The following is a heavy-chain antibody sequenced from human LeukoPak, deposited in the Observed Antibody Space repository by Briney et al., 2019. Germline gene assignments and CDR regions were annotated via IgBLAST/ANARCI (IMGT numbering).Heavy chain of an antibody. CDR1: GFTFSSYW. V-gene: IGHV3-74*01. CDR3: ARDGIWSGYYQDGY. CDR2: INSDGSST. D-gene: IGHD3-3*01. J-gene: IGHJ4*02. Sequence: PGGSLRLSCAASGFTFSSYWMHWVRQAPGKGLVWVSRINSDGSSTSYADSVKGRFTISRDNAKNTLYLQMNSLRADDTAVYYCARDGIWSGYYQDGYWGQGTLVTVSS.